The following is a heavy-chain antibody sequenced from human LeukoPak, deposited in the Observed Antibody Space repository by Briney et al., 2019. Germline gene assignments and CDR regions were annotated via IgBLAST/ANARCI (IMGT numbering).Heavy chain of an antibody. CDR3: ARESSSTSCLDY. D-gene: IGHD2-2*01. CDR1: GGSISSGSYY. CDR2: IYTSGTT. J-gene: IGHJ4*02. Sequence: KASETLSLTCTVSGGSISSGSYYWSWIRPPAGKGLEWIGRIYTSGTTNYNPSLKSRVTISVDTSKNQFSLKLSSVTAADTAVYYCARESSSTSCLDYWGQGTLVTVSS. V-gene: IGHV4-61*02.